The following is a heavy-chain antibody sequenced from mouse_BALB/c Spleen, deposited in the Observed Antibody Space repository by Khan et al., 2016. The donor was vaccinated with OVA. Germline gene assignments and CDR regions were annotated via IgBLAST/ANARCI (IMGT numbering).Heavy chain of an antibody. V-gene: IGHV8-12*01. CDR3: VRSRWLHSYVMDY. CDR2: IYWDDDK. CDR1: GFSLSSSGMS. J-gene: IGHJ4*01. D-gene: IGHD2-3*01. Sequence: QVTLKESGPGILQPSQTLSLTCSFAGFSLSSSGMSVSWIRQPSGKGLEWLAHIYWDDDKRYNPSLKSRLTVSKDTSSKQVFLNITNVDTAETATYYYVRSRWLHSYVMDYWGQGTSVIVSS.